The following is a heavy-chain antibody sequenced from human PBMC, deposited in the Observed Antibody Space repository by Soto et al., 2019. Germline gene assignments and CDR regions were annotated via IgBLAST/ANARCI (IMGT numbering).Heavy chain of an antibody. CDR3: CHTXX. V-gene: IGHV3-7*01. J-gene: IGHJ1*01. CDR1: GFSISDYW. CDR2: INEDGSEE. Sequence: EVQMVESGGGLVQPGGSLXLSCAASGFSISDYWMSWVRQAPGKGLEWVGNINEDGSEENYVDSVKGRFTXXXXXXXXXXYLQXXSLRXEXTAVYYCCHTXXGGQ.